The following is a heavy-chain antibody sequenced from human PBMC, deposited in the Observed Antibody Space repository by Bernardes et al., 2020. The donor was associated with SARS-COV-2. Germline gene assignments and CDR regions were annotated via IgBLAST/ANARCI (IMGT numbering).Heavy chain of an antibody. Sequence: ASVKVSCKASGYTFTSYGISWVRQAPGQGLEWMGWISAYNGNTNYAQKLQGRVTMTTDTSTSTAYMELRSLRSDDTAVYYCARDSNDFWSGYSFDYWGQGNLVTVSS. CDR2: ISAYNGNT. D-gene: IGHD3-3*01. V-gene: IGHV1-18*01. CDR3: ARDSNDFWSGYSFDY. J-gene: IGHJ4*02. CDR1: GYTFTSYG.